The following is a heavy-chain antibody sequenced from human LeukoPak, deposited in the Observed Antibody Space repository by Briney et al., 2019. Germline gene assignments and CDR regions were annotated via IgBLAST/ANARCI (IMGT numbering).Heavy chain of an antibody. Sequence: GGSLRLSCAASGFTFSNAWMSWVRQAPGKGLEWVGRIKSKTDGGTTDYAAPVKGRFTISRDDSKNTLYLQMNSLKTEDTAVYYCAKVSSGSGSYFGGMDVWGQGTTVTVSS. J-gene: IGHJ6*02. CDR2: IKSKTDGGTT. D-gene: IGHD3-10*01. V-gene: IGHV3-15*01. CDR1: GFTFSNAW. CDR3: AKVSSGSGSYFGGMDV.